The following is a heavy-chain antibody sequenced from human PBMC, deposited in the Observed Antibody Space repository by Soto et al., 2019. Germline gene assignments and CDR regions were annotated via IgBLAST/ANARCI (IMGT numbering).Heavy chain of an antibody. CDR1: GYTFTDYW. Sequence: GESLKISCKGSGYTFTDYWIGWVRQLPGKGLEWMGIIYPGDSDTRYSPSFQGHVTITVDKSTSTAYLQWNTLKASDTAMYYCARHEYYYDSSGYYSSWFDPWGQGTLVTVSS. CDR2: IYPGDSDT. V-gene: IGHV5-51*01. CDR3: ARHEYYYDSSGYYSSWFDP. D-gene: IGHD3-22*01. J-gene: IGHJ5*02.